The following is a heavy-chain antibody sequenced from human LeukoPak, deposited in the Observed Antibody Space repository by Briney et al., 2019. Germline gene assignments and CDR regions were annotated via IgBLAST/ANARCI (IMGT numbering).Heavy chain of an antibody. Sequence: SETLSLTCAVYGGSFSGYYWSWIRQPPGKGLEWIGEINHSGSTNYNPSLKSRVTISVDTSKNQFSLKLSSVTAADTAVYYCARRPHYDYYDSSGYYSRVHDYWGQGTLVTVSS. CDR3: ARRPHYDYYDSSGYYSRVHDY. J-gene: IGHJ4*02. CDR2: INHSGST. D-gene: IGHD3-22*01. CDR1: GGSFSGYY. V-gene: IGHV4-34*01.